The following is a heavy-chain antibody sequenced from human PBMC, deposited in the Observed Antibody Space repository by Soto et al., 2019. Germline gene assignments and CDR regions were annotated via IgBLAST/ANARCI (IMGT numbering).Heavy chain of an antibody. CDR2: INTSNDNK. V-gene: IGHV1-18*01. CDR1: GYTFTNYG. J-gene: IGHJ4*02. D-gene: IGHD2-15*01. Sequence: QVHLVQSGAEVKKPGASVKVSCKASGYTFTNYGISWVRQAPGEGLEWVGWINTSNDNKLYAQKLQGRLTLTTDTSTSTAYMDLTPLRSDDTAVYFSARDPGAASFDFWAQGTLVTVSS. CDR3: ARDPGAASFDF.